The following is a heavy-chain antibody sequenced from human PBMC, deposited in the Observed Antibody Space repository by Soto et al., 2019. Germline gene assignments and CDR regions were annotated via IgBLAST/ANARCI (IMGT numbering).Heavy chain of an antibody. CDR1: GYGFTTYG. Sequence: QVHLVQSGAGVKKPGASVKVSCKGSGYGFTTYGITWVRQAPGQGLEWMAWISAHNGNTDYAQNLQGRVTVTRDTSTSTAYMELRSLRSDDTAVYYCARGRYGDYWGQGALVTIPS. J-gene: IGHJ4*02. CDR2: ISAHNGNT. D-gene: IGHD1-1*01. CDR3: ARGRYGDY. V-gene: IGHV1-18*01.